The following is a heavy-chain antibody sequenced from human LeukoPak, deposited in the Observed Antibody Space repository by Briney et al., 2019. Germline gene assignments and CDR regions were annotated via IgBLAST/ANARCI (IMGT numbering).Heavy chain of an antibody. Sequence: PGGSLRLSCSASGFTFSSYATHWVRQAPGKGLEYVSAISSNGGSTNYADSVKDRFTISRDNSKNTLYLQMSSLRAEDTAVYYCAKAGSGSYYKSRSGMDVWGKGTTVIVSS. D-gene: IGHD3-10*01. CDR3: AKAGSGSYYKSRSGMDV. CDR1: GFTFSSYA. CDR2: ISSNGGST. V-gene: IGHV3-64D*06. J-gene: IGHJ6*04.